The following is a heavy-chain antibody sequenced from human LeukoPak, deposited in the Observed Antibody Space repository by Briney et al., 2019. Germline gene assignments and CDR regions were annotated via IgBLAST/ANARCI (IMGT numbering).Heavy chain of an antibody. CDR2: ISSGGTYE. Sequence: GKSLRLSCAASGFTFSNYAMHWVRQAPGKGLEWVSLISSGGTYEYYANSVKGRFTISRDNSKNTLYLQLNSLRAEDTAVYYCARDSTYYYDSGSSGPHYFDNWGQGTLVTVSS. J-gene: IGHJ4*02. V-gene: IGHV3-30*01. CDR3: ARDSTYYYDSGSSGPHYFDN. CDR1: GFTFSNYA. D-gene: IGHD3-10*01.